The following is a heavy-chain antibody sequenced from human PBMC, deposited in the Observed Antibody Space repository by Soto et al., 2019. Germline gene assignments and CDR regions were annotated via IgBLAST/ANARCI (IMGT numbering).Heavy chain of an antibody. D-gene: IGHD3-10*01. V-gene: IGHV4-59*01. J-gene: IGHJ6*02. CDR3: ARGGSEGGLDV. Sequence: SETLSLTCTVSGASISTYYWTWIRQAPGKGLEWIGYLYYSGNTNYNPSLKSRVTMSVDTSKNHFYLTLTSATAAGTAVYFCARGGSEGGLDVWGQGTTVTVSS. CDR2: LYYSGNT. CDR1: GASISTYY.